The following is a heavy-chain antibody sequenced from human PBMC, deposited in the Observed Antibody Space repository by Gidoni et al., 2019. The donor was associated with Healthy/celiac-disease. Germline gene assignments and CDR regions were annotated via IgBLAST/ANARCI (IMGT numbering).Heavy chain of an antibody. CDR1: GGSISSGDYY. Sequence: QVQLQESGPGLVKPSQTLSRTCTVSGGSISSGDYYWSWIRQPPGKGLEWIGYIYYSGSTYYTPSLKSRVTISVDTSKNQFSLKLSSVTAADTAVYYCARREIQLVHYNWFDPWGQGTLVTVSS. J-gene: IGHJ5*02. V-gene: IGHV4-30-4*01. CDR2: IYYSGST. D-gene: IGHD6-6*01. CDR3: ARREIQLVHYNWFDP.